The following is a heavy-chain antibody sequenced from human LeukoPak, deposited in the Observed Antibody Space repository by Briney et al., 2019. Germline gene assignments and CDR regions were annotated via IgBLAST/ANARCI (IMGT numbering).Heavy chain of an antibody. CDR1: GFSFRDYA. D-gene: IGHD4-17*01. J-gene: IGHJ6*03. CDR2: INGRGTRS. Sequence: PGGSLRLSCAASGFSFRDYAMTWDRQALGKGLVWVAAINGRGTRSYYADSAKGRFTISRDNSKNTLHLQMNSLRVEDAAVYYCARDKYGDQIIYSYYYIDVWGKGTTVTVSS. CDR3: ARDKYGDQIIYSYYYIDV. V-gene: IGHV3-23*01.